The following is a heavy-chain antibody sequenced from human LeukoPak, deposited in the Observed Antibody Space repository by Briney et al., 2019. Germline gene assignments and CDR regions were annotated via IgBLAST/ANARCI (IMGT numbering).Heavy chain of an antibody. D-gene: IGHD1-26*01. V-gene: IGHV3-21*01. Sequence: PGGSLRLSCSASGFTFSSYAMNWVRQAPGKGLEWVSSISSSSSYIYYADSVKGRFTISRDNAKNSLYLQMNSLRAEDTAVYYCARDSGSYYLRKAGYYFDYWGQGTLVTVSS. CDR2: ISSSSSYI. CDR1: GFTFSSYA. J-gene: IGHJ4*02. CDR3: ARDSGSYYLRKAGYYFDY.